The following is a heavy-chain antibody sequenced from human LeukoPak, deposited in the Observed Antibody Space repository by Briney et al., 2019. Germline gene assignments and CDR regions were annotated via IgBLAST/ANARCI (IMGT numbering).Heavy chain of an antibody. J-gene: IGHJ4*02. CDR3: TRASDFWSPPVSRY. CDR2: ISGSGGST. D-gene: IGHD3-3*01. Sequence: HPGGSLRLSCAASGFTFSSYAMSWVRQAPGKGLEWVSAISGSGGSTYYADSVKGRFTISRDNSKNTLYLQMNSLKTEDTAVYYCTRASDFWSPPVSRYWGQGTLVTVSS. V-gene: IGHV3-23*01. CDR1: GFTFSSYA.